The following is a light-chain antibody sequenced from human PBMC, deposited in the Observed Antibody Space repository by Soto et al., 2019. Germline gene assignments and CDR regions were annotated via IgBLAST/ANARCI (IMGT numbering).Light chain of an antibody. J-gene: IGKJ4*01. V-gene: IGKV3-11*01. Sequence: EVVLTQSPATLSLSPGERATLSCRASQDVRTYLSWFQQKPGQAPRLLIYDTSNRATGIPARFSGSGSGTDFTLTISSLEPEDFGVYYCQQRSNWLFGGGTKVEIK. CDR1: QDVRTY. CDR3: QQRSNWL. CDR2: DTS.